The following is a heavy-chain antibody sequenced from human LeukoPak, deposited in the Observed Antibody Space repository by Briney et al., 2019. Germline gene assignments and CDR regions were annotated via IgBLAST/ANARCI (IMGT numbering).Heavy chain of an antibody. CDR2: ISGYNGNT. Sequence: ASVKVSCKASGYTFTSYDINWVRQAPGQGLEWMGWISGYNGNTNYVQKLQGRVTMTTDTSTSTAYMELRSLRADDTAVYYCAGLLSGSGSYSFDYWGQGTLVTVSS. V-gene: IGHV1-18*01. CDR1: GYTFTSYD. J-gene: IGHJ4*02. CDR3: AGLLSGSGSYSFDY. D-gene: IGHD3-10*01.